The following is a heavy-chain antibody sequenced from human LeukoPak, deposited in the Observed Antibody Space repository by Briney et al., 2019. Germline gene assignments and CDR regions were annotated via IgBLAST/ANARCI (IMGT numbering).Heavy chain of an antibody. J-gene: IGHJ4*02. CDR1: GYTFTIYG. V-gene: IGHV1-18*01. CDR3: QRATPGYNSSPTQFDY. Sequence: ASLKDSCKASGYTFTIYGISWVREAPGQGLEWMGWISAYNGNTNYAQKLQGRVTMTTDALMRTAYMELRRLKCDDTAVYYCQRATPGYNSSPTQFDYWGQGTLVTVSS. D-gene: IGHD3-22*01. CDR2: ISAYNGNT.